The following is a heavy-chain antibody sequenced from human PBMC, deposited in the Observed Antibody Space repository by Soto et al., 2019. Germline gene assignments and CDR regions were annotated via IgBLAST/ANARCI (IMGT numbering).Heavy chain of an antibody. Sequence: QVQLVQSGAEVEKPGASVKVSCKPSGYTFNTYYLHWVRQAPGQALEWLGVIRPSGGGTTYAQKFLGRVTVTRETSTSTVFMELSSLRSDDTAVYYCARGGHIAVVTASFDYWGQGTLVTVSS. V-gene: IGHV1-46*02. CDR2: IRPSGGGT. J-gene: IGHJ4*02. CDR1: GYTFNTYY. CDR3: ARGGHIAVVTASFDY. D-gene: IGHD2-21*02.